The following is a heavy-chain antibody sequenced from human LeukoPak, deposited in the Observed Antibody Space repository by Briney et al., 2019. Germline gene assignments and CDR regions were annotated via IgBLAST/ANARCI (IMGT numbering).Heavy chain of an antibody. CDR1: GFTFGTCA. CDR2: ISGSGGSK. CDR3: TRLGIAPRDFDY. V-gene: IGHV3-23*01. J-gene: IGHJ4*02. Sequence: GRSLKLSCSTSGFTFGTCAITCFRHSPGNWPYWVSAISGSGGSKYYADSVKGRFTISRDNCKNTLYLQMNSLKIEDTAVYYCTRLGIAPRDFDYWGQGTLVTVSS. D-gene: IGHD6-6*01.